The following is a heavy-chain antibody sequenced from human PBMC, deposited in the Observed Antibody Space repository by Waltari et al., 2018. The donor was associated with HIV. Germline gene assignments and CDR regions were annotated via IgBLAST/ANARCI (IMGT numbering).Heavy chain of an antibody. J-gene: IGHJ3*02. Sequence: QVQLVQSGAEVKKPGSSVKVSCKASGGTFSSYTISWVRQAPGHGLEWMGRIIPILGIANYAQKFQGRVTITADKSTSTAYMELSSLRSEDTAVYYCARGLAYCGGDCYRGDAFDIWGQGTMVTVSS. CDR2: IIPILGIA. D-gene: IGHD2-21*02. CDR3: ARGLAYCGGDCYRGDAFDI. CDR1: GGTFSSYT. V-gene: IGHV1-69*02.